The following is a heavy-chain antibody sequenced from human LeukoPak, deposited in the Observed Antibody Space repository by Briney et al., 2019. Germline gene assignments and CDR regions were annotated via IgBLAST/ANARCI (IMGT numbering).Heavy chain of an antibody. Sequence: GGSLRLSCATSGFSFTDYPMNWVRQAPGKGLEWISNIRTTAEGAKYAYYADSVKGRLRISRDDDKNTLYLHMNSLRDDDTAVYYCAADKRYAFDYWGQGILVTVSS. CDR2: IRTTAEGAKYA. D-gene: IGHD3-9*01. J-gene: IGHJ4*02. CDR1: GFSFTDYP. CDR3: AADKRYAFDY. V-gene: IGHV3-48*02.